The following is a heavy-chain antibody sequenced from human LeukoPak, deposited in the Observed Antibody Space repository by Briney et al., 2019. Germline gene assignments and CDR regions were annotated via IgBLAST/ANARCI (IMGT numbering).Heavy chain of an antibody. CDR3: ARAGFDCGGDCLNYYYGMDV. Sequence: MASETLSLTCTVSGGSISSGGYYWSWIRQHPGKGLEWIGYIYYSGSTYYNPSLKSRVTISVDTSKNQFSLKLSSVTAADTAVYYCARAGFDCGGDCLNYYYGMDVWGQGTTVTVSS. CDR2: IYYSGST. V-gene: IGHV4-31*03. D-gene: IGHD2-21*02. CDR1: GGSISSGGYY. J-gene: IGHJ6*02.